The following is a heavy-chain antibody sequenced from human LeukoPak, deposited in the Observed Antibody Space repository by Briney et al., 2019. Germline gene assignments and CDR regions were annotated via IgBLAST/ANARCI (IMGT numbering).Heavy chain of an antibody. V-gene: IGHV3-21*01. D-gene: IGHD6-19*01. CDR2: ISSSSSYI. CDR1: GFTFSSYS. Sequence: GGSLTLSCAASGFTFSSYSMNWVRQAPGKGLEWVSSISSSSSYIYYADSVKGRFTISRDNAKNSLYLQMNSLRAEDTAVYYCARAPIAVAYFHYWGQGTLVTVSS. CDR3: ARAPIAVAYFHY. J-gene: IGHJ4*02.